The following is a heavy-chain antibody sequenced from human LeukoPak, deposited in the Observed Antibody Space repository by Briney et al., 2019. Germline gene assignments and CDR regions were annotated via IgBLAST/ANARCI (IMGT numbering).Heavy chain of an antibody. CDR1: GGSFSGYY. J-gene: IGHJ5*02. D-gene: IGHD3-9*01. CDR2: INHSGST. Sequence: SETLSLTCAVYGGSFSGYYWSWIRQPPGKGLEWIGEINHSGSTNYNPSLKSRVTISVDTSKNQFSLKLSSVTAADTAVYYCARSDTRVNWFDPWGQGTLVTVSS. V-gene: IGHV4-34*01. CDR3: ARSDTRVNWFDP.